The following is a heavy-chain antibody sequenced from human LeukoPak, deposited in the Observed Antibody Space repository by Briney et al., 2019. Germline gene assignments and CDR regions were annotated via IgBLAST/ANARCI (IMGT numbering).Heavy chain of an antibody. D-gene: IGHD2-15*01. CDR3: ARSCSGGSCYDY. CDR1: GYTFTGYY. CDR2: INPNSGGT. Sequence: GASVKVSCEASGYTFTGYYMHWVRQAPGQGLEWMGWINPNSGGTNYAQKFQGWVTMTRDTSISTAYMELSRLRSDDTAVYYCARSCSGGSCYDYWGQGTLVIVSS. J-gene: IGHJ4*02. V-gene: IGHV1-2*04.